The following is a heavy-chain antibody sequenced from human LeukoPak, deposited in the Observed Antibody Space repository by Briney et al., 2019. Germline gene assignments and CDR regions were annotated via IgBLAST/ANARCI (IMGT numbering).Heavy chain of an antibody. J-gene: IGHJ4*02. V-gene: IGHV1-2*02. CDR3: ARKPLAGRLFDY. CDR1: GYTFTGYY. CDR2: INPNSGGT. D-gene: IGHD6-25*01. Sequence: ASVKVSCKASGYTFTGYYMHWVRQAPGQGLEWMGWINPNSGGTNYAQKFQGRVTMTTDTSTSTAYMELRSLRSDDTAVYYCARKPLAGRLFDYWGQGTLVTVSS.